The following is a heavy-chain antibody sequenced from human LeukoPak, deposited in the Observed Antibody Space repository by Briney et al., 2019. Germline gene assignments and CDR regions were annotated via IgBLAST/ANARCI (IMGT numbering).Heavy chain of an antibody. V-gene: IGHV4-39*07. J-gene: IGHJ6*03. CDR1: GASFSSSSYN. CDR3: ARDLGSSGYYSYYYYYYMDV. Sequence: SETLSLTCTVSGASFSSSSYNWAGIPQPPGKGLEWFGRTYYSGSTYYNPSLKSRVTISVDTSKNQFSLKLSSVTAADTAVYYCARDLGSSGYYSYYYYYYMDVWGKGTTVTVSS. CDR2: TYYSGST. D-gene: IGHD3-22*01.